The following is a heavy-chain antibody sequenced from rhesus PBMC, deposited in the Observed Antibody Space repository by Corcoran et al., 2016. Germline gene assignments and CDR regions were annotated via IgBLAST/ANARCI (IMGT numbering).Heavy chain of an antibody. V-gene: IGHV4S12*01. CDR1: GGTISRGYCY. Sequence: QVQLQESGPGVVKPSETLSLPCAVSGGTISRGYCYWSWIRQPPGTGRDGIGCIYMNSESTNYNPARNSRVTISTDTSKNQFSLKLSSVTAADTAVYYCARVSPYSSWSDAFDFWGQGLRVTVSS. D-gene: IGHD6-13*01. CDR2: IYMNSEST. CDR3: ARVSPYSSWSDAFDF. J-gene: IGHJ3*01.